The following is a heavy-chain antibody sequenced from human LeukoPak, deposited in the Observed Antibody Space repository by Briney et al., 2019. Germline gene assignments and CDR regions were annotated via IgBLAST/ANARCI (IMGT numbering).Heavy chain of an antibody. Sequence: SETLSLTCAVYGGSFSGYYWSWLRQPPGKGLEWIGEINHSGSTNYNPSLKSRVTISVDTSKNQFSLKLSSVTAADTAVYYCARGRLSRWFGDYRYYFDYWGQGTLVTVSS. J-gene: IGHJ4*02. D-gene: IGHD3-10*01. CDR1: GGSFSGYY. CDR3: ARGRLSRWFGDYRYYFDY. V-gene: IGHV4-34*01. CDR2: INHSGST.